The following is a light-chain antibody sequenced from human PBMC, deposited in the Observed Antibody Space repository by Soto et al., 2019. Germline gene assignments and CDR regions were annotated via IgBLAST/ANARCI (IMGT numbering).Light chain of an antibody. V-gene: IGKV3-15*01. CDR1: QSVSSN. J-gene: IGKJ1*01. Sequence: EIVMTQSASTLSVSPGERATLSCRASQSVSSNLAWYQQKTGQAPRLLIYGASTRVTGIPARFSGGGYGTEFTLTISSLQSEDFAVYYCQQYNNWPGTFGQGTKVDIK. CDR3: QQYNNWPGT. CDR2: GAS.